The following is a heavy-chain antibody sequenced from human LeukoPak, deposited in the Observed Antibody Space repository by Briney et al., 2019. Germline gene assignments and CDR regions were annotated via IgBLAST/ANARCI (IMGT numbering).Heavy chain of an antibody. CDR3: ARGGQYYYSDSSGLDY. CDR1: GGSISSGSYY. J-gene: IGHJ4*02. D-gene: IGHD3-22*01. Sequence: PSETLSLTCTVSGGSISSGSYYWSWIRQPAGKGLEWIGPIYTSGSTNYNPSLKSRVTISVDTSKNQFSLKLSSVTAADTAVYYCARGGQYYYSDSSGLDYWGQGTLVTVSS. CDR2: IYTSGST. V-gene: IGHV4-61*02.